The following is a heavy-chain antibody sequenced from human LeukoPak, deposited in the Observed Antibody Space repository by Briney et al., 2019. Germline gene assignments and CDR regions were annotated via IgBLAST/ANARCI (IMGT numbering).Heavy chain of an antibody. J-gene: IGHJ6*03. CDR1: DGSISHYY. V-gene: IGHV4-4*07. CDR2: IYTSGST. D-gene: IGHD2-8*01. CDR3: ARETNAYYYMDV. Sequence: SETLSLTCTVSDGSISHYYWSWIRQPAGKGLEWIGRIYTSGSTNHNPSLKSRVTMSIDSSKNQLSLKLSSVTAADTAVYYCARETNAYYYMDVWGKGTTVTVSS.